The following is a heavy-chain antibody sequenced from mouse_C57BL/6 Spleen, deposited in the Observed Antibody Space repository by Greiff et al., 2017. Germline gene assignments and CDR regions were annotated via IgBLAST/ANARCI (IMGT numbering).Heavy chain of an antibody. CDR3: ARCPHYYGSSYGYFDV. Sequence: QVQLQQPGAELVMPGASVKLSCKASGYTFTSYWMHWVKQRPGQGLEWIGEIDPSDSYTNYNQKFKGKSTLTVDKSSSTAYMQLSSLTSEDSAVYYCARCPHYYGSSYGYFDVWGTGTTVTVSS. CDR2: IDPSDSYT. CDR1: GYTFTSYW. V-gene: IGHV1-69*01. J-gene: IGHJ1*03. D-gene: IGHD1-1*01.